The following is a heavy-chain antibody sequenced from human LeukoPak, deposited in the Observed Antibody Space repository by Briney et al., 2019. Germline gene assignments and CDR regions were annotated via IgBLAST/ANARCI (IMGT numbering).Heavy chain of an antibody. CDR3: ARDRYSYGLYFDY. CDR1: CGSISSSSYY. J-gene: IGHJ4*02. V-gene: IGHV4-39*07. Sequence: SETLSLTCTVSCGSISSSSYYWGWIRQPPGKGLEWIGSIYYSGSTYYNPSLKSRVTISVDTSKNQFSLKLSSVTAADTAVYYCARDRYSYGLYFDYWGQGTLVTVSS. CDR2: IYYSGST. D-gene: IGHD5-18*01.